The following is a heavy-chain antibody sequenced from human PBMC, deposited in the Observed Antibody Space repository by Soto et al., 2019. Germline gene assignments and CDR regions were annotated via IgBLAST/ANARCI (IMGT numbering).Heavy chain of an antibody. CDR1: GFTCTTYG. CDR2: ISYDGSDK. J-gene: IGHJ4*02. D-gene: IGHD3-22*01. V-gene: IGHV3-30*18. Sequence: QVQLVESGGGVVQPGRSLRLSCATSGFTCTTYGMHWVRQGPGKGLEWVAVISYDGSDKYYADSVKGRFTISRDNSKNTLDLQLSSRRSEDTAVYYCAKAREDYDSSGYLDYWGQGTLVTVSS. CDR3: AKAREDYDSSGYLDY.